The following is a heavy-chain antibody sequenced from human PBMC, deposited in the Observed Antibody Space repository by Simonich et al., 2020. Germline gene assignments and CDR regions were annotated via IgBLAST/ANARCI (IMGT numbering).Heavy chain of an antibody. CDR1: GFTFSSYW. CDR2: IKKDGSEK. CDR3: ARDREVYGSGSYYNY. J-gene: IGHJ4*02. V-gene: IGHV3-7*01. Sequence: EVQLVESGGGLVQPGGSLRLSCAASGFTFSSYWMSWVRQAPGKGLECVANIKKDGSEKYYVDSGKGRFTISRDNAKNSLYLKMNSLRAEDTAVYYCARDREVYGSGSYYNYWGQGTLVTVSS. D-gene: IGHD3-10*01.